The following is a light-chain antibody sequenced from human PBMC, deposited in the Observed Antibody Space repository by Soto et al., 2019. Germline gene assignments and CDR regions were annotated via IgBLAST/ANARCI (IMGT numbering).Light chain of an antibody. CDR2: VNS. V-gene: IGLV1-40*01. J-gene: IGLJ2*01. CDR1: SSNIGAGYD. CDR3: QSYDSSLRAVV. Sequence: QSVLTQPPSVSGAPGQRVTISCTGSSSNIGAGYDVHWYQQLPGTAPKLLIYVNSNRPSGVPDRFSGSKSGTSASLAITGLQAEDEADYYCQSYDSSLRAVVFGGGTKL.